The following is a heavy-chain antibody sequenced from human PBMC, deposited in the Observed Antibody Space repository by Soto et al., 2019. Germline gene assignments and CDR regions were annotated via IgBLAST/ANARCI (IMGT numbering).Heavy chain of an antibody. Sequence: SETLSLTCAVYGGSFSGYYWSWIRQPPGKGLEWIGEINHSGSTNYNPSLKSRVTISVDTSKNQFSLKLSSVTAADTAVYYCARVSVTTVNTFDYWGEGTLVTVSS. CDR2: INHSGST. J-gene: IGHJ4*02. CDR1: GGSFSGYY. V-gene: IGHV4-34*01. D-gene: IGHD4-17*01. CDR3: ARVSVTTVNTFDY.